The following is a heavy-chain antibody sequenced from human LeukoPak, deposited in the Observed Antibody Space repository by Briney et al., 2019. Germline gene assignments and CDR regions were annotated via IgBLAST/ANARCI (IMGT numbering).Heavy chain of an antibody. CDR3: TRDLMDYDLSTGLHHYYMDV. Sequence: RPGGSLRLSCAASGFTFSTYSMIWVRQAPGKGLEGISYISRSGSTIYYADSVKGRFTISRDNAKSSLYLQMNTLRVEDTAVYYCTRDLMDYDLSTGLHHYYMDVWGQGTTVTVSS. CDR1: GFTFSTYS. D-gene: IGHD3-9*01. V-gene: IGHV3-48*01. CDR2: ISRSGSTI. J-gene: IGHJ6*02.